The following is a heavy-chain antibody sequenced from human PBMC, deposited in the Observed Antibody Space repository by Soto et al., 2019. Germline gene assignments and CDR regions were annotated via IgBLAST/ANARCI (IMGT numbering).Heavy chain of an antibody. V-gene: IGHV3-74*01. J-gene: IGHJ5*02. D-gene: IGHD4-17*01. CDR2: INSDGSST. CDR1: GFTLSSYW. Sequence: EVQLVESGGGVVQPGGSLRLSCAASGFTLSSYWMHWVRQAPGKGLVWVSRINSDGSSTTYADSVKGRFTISRDNAKNTLYLQMNSLRAEDTAVYYCARVAGVNGDYVNWFDPWGQGTLVTVSS. CDR3: ARVAGVNGDYVNWFDP.